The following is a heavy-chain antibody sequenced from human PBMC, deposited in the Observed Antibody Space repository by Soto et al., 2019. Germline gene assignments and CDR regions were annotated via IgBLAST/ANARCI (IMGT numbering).Heavy chain of an antibody. D-gene: IGHD3-3*01. J-gene: IGHJ5*02. CDR1: GGSISSSSYY. CDR3: ARHRYDFWSGYYNWFDP. Sequence: QLQLQESGPGLVKPSETLSLTCTVSGGSISSSSYYWGWIRQPPGKGLECIGSIYYSGSTYYNPSLKSRVTISVDTSKNQFSLKLSSVTAADTAVYYCARHRYDFWSGYYNWFDPWGQGTLVTVSS. V-gene: IGHV4-39*01. CDR2: IYYSGST.